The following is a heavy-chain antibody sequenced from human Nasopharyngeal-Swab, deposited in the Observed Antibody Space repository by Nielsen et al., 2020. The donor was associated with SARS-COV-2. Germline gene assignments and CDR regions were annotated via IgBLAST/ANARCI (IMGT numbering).Heavy chain of an antibody. CDR1: GFTFSSYS. J-gene: IGHJ4*02. CDR3: ARPYSGSYWSYFDY. Sequence: GESLKISCAASGFTFSSYSMNWVRQAPGKGLEWVSYISSSSSTIYYADSVKGRFTISRDNSKNTLYLQMNSLRAEDTAVYYCARPYSGSYWSYFDYWGQGTLVTVSS. D-gene: IGHD1-26*01. CDR2: ISSSSSTI. V-gene: IGHV3-48*01.